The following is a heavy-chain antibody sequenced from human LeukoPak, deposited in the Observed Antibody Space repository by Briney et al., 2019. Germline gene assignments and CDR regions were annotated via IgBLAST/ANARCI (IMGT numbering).Heavy chain of an antibody. CDR1: GFSFSNYG. CDR2: IQYDGSQK. J-gene: IGHJ4*02. CDR3: ARDLLSLPHKYFDS. V-gene: IGHV3-30*02. Sequence: TGGSLRLSCAASGFSFSNYGMHWVRQAPGKGLGWVAYIQYDGSQKYYGDSVKGRFTISRDNSKNTVHLQMNSLRDEDTALYYCARDLLSLPHKYFDSWGQGTLVTVSS. D-gene: IGHD3-16*01.